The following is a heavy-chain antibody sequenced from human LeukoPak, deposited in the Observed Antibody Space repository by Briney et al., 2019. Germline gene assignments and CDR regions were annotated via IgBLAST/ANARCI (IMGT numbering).Heavy chain of an antibody. CDR2: ISAYNGNT. CDR1: GYTVTSDG. J-gene: IGHJ4*02. D-gene: IGHD3-22*01. Sequence: ASVKGSCKASGYTVTSDGISWVRQAPGQGLEWMGWISAYNGNTNYAQKLQGRVTMTTDTSTSTAYMELRSLRSDDTAVYYCARVEDPGGYSHLDDYWGQGTLVTVSS. CDR3: ARVEDPGGYSHLDDY. V-gene: IGHV1-18*01.